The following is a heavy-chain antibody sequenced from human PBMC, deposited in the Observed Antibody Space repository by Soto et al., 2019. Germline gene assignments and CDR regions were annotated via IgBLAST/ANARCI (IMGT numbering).Heavy chain of an antibody. D-gene: IGHD3-3*01. J-gene: IGHJ4*02. CDR2: IYYSGST. Sequence: SETLSLTCTVSGCSISSSSYYWGWIRQPPGKGLEWIGSIYYSGSTYYNPSLKSRVTISVDTSKNQFSLKLSSVTAADTAVYYCARLSLSGYDFWSGYLDTFDYWGQGTLVTGSS. CDR3: ARLSLSGYDFWSGYLDTFDY. V-gene: IGHV4-39*01. CDR1: GCSISSSSYY.